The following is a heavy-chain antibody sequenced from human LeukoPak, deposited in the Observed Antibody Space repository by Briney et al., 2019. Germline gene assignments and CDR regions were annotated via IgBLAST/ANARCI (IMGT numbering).Heavy chain of an antibody. D-gene: IGHD2-15*01. Sequence: GGSLRLSCAASGFTFSSCAMSWVRQAPGQGLEWVSAISGSGGSTYYADPVKGRFTISRDNSKNTLYLQMNSLRAEDTAVYYCAKDIVVVVAAPHYFDYWGQGTLVTVSS. V-gene: IGHV3-23*01. CDR2: ISGSGGST. J-gene: IGHJ4*02. CDR1: GFTFSSCA. CDR3: AKDIVVVVAAPHYFDY.